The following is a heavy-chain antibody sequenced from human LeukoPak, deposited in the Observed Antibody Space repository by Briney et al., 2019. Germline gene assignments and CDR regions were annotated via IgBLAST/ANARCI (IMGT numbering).Heavy chain of an antibody. Sequence: SETLSLTCTVSGGSISSGDYYWSWIRQPPGKGLEWIGYIYYSGSTYYNPSLKSRVTISVDTSKNQFSLKLSSVTAADTAVYYCARDSWRQVLVATISGPRNNDAFDIWGQGTMVTVSS. CDR3: ARDSWRQVLVATISGPRNNDAFDI. J-gene: IGHJ3*02. V-gene: IGHV4-30-4*01. CDR1: GGSISSGDYY. D-gene: IGHD5-12*01. CDR2: IYYSGST.